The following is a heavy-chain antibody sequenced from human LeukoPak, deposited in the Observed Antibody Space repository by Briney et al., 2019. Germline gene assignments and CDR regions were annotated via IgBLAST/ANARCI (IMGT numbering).Heavy chain of an antibody. J-gene: IGHJ4*02. V-gene: IGHV1-24*01. Sequence: ASVTVSCTVSGYTLTELSMHWVRQAPGKGLEWMGGFDPEDGETIYAQKFQGRVTMTEDTSTDTAYMELSSLRSEDTAVYYCATTVPPVGWELPPGYWGQGTLVTVSS. CDR2: FDPEDGET. CDR3: ATTVPPVGWELPPGY. CDR1: GYTLTELS. D-gene: IGHD1-26*01.